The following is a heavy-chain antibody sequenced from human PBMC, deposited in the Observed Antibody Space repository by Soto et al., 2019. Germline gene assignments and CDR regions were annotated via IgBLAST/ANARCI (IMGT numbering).Heavy chain of an antibody. Sequence: QVQLQESGPGLVKPSQTLSLTCTVSGGSISDGYYWSWIRQHPGKGLEWIGSISYSGSTSYNPSLKSRLTISVDRSKSQFSRNLSSVTAADTAVYYCARRDRSGYSYWLDTWGQGTLVTVSS. CDR3: ARRDRSGYSYWLDT. CDR1: GGSISDGYY. D-gene: IGHD3-22*01. J-gene: IGHJ5*02. CDR2: ISYSGST. V-gene: IGHV4-31*03.